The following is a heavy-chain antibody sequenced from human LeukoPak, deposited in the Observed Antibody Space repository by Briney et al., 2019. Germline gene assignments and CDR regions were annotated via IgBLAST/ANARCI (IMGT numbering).Heavy chain of an antibody. J-gene: IGHJ4*02. V-gene: IGHV4-38-2*02. CDR3: ARVSYQEGVDY. Sequence: SETLSLTCIVSGYSISSGYYWGWIRQPPGKGLEWIGSIYHSGSTYYNPSLKGRVTISVDTSKNQFSLKLSFVTAADTAVYYCARVSYQEGVDYWGQGTLVTVSS. CDR1: GYSISSGYY. D-gene: IGHD2-2*01. CDR2: IYHSGST.